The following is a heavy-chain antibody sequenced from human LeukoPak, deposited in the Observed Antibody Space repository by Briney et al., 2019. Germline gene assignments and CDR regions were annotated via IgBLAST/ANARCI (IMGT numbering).Heavy chain of an antibody. CDR3: ARLVVAPSAPDAFDI. Sequence: GGALRLSCAPSGFPFCSYAMHWVRQAPERGREYVSHISSNGCSTYYANYMKGRFTISRDNSQSPLYLQTGSLRAEDLAVYYCARLVVAPSAPDAFDIWGEGTMVTVSS. CDR1: GFPFCSYA. D-gene: IGHD2-15*01. V-gene: IGHV3-64*01. CDR2: ISSNGCST. J-gene: IGHJ3*02.